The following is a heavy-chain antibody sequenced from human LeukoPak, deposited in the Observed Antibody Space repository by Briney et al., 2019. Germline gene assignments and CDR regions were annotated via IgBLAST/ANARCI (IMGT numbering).Heavy chain of an antibody. CDR2: IYYSGST. J-gene: IGHJ4*02. CDR3: ARWTGPTDY. CDR1: GGSISSYY. V-gene: IGHV4-59*01. Sequence: SETLSLTCTVSGGSISSYYWSWIRQPPGKGLEWIGYIYYSGSTNYNPSLKSRVTVSVDTSKNQFSLKLSSVTAAGTAVYYCARWTGPTDYWGQGTLVTVSS. D-gene: IGHD3/OR15-3a*01.